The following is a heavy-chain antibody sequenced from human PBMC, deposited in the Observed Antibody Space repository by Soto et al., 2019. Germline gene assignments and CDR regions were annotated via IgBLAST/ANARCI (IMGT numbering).Heavy chain of an antibody. D-gene: IGHD5-18*01. CDR2: ISYDGTNK. CDR3: ARGGGYIYGNTFDS. J-gene: IGHJ4*02. Sequence: LRLSCAASGXTFNNYAMHWVRQAPGKGLEWVAFISYDGTNKYYADSVTGRFTVSRDNSRNTLYLQMNSLRAEDTAVYYCARGGGYIYGNTFDSWGQGTLVTVSS. V-gene: IGHV3-30-3*01. CDR1: GXTFNNYA.